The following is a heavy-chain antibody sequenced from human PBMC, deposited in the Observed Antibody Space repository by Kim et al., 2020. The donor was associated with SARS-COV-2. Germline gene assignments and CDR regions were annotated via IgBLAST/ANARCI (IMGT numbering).Heavy chain of an antibody. CDR2: INHSGST. D-gene: IGHD6-6*01. V-gene: IGHV4-34*01. CDR3: ARYAIAARSRVPFDP. J-gene: IGHJ5*02. CDR1: GGSFSGYY. Sequence: SETLSLTCAVYGGSFSGYYWSWIRQPPGKGLEWIGEINHSGSTNYNPSLKSRVTISVDTSKNQFSLKLSSVTAADTAVYYCARYAIAARSRVPFDPWGQGTMVTVSS.